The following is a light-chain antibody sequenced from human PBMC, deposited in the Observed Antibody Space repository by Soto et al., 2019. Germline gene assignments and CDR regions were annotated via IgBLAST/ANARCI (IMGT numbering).Light chain of an antibody. J-gene: IGKJ2*01. CDR1: QSVSSSF. CDR3: QQYNSY. CDR2: GAS. Sequence: DIVLTQSPASLSLPPGERATLSCRASQSVSSSFLAWYQQKPGQAPRLLIYGASRRATGIADRFTGSGSGTDFTLTISRLEPEDFAVYYCQQYNSYFGQGTKLEIK. V-gene: IGKV3-20*01.